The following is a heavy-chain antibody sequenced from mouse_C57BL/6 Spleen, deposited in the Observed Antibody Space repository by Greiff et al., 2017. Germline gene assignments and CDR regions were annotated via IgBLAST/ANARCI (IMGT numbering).Heavy chain of an antibody. CDR3: ARDYYGSSRGFAY. CDR1: GFTFSSYG. Sequence: EVHLVESGGDLVKPGGSLKLSCAASGFTFSSYGMSWVRQTPDTRLEWVATISSGGSYTYYPDSVKGRFTISRDNATNTLYLQMSSLKSEDTAIYYCARDYYGSSRGFAYWGQGTLVTVSA. CDR2: ISSGGSYT. V-gene: IGHV5-6*01. D-gene: IGHD1-1*01. J-gene: IGHJ3*01.